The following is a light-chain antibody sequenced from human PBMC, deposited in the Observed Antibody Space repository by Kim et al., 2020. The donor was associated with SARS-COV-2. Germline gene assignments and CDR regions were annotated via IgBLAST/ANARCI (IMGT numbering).Light chain of an antibody. CDR3: QQYTSWPM. CDR1: QSVNSN. J-gene: IGKJ4*02. Sequence: EKVMTQSPATLSVSPGERVTLSCRASQSVNSNLAWYQQKPGQAPRLLIYGASTRATGIPARFNGSGSGTEFTLTISSLQPEDFAIYYWQQYTSWPMFGGGTKVDIK. CDR2: GAS. V-gene: IGKV3-15*01.